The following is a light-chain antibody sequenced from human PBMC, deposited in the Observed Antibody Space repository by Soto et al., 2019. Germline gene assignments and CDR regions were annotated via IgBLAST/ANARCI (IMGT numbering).Light chain of an antibody. J-gene: IGKJ1*01. V-gene: IGKV3-15*01. Sequence: EVVLTQSPVTLSASPGERATLSCRASQGIRDNLAWYQQKPGQAPRLVIYDASTRAPGIPPRFGGSGSGIEFTLTISGLQSEDFAVYFCQQYEKWPTFSQGTKVQI. CDR2: DAS. CDR3: QQYEKWPT. CDR1: QGIRDN.